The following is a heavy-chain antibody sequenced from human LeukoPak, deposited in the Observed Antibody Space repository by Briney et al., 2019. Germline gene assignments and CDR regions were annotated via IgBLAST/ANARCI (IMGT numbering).Heavy chain of an antibody. D-gene: IGHD2-2*01. CDR1: GYTFTSYY. Sequence: ASVKVSCKASGYTFTSYYMHWVRQAPGQGLEWMGIINPSGGSTSYAQKFQGRVTMTRDTSTSTVYMELSSLTSEDTAVYYFARGRGVVVPAAPTGDPFDIWGQGTMVTVSS. CDR2: INPSGGST. CDR3: ARGRGVVVPAAPTGDPFDI. V-gene: IGHV1-46*01. J-gene: IGHJ3*02.